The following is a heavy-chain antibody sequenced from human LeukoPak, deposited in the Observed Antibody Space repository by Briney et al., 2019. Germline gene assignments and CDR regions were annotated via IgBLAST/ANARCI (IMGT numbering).Heavy chain of an antibody. Sequence: SVKVSCKASGGTFSSYAISWVRQAPGQGLEWMGGIIPIFGTANYAQKFQGRVTITTDESTSTAYMELSSLRSEDTAVYYCARGSPSLSGRLSGGDAFDIWGQGAMVTVSS. CDR2: IIPIFGTA. CDR1: GGTFSSYA. J-gene: IGHJ3*02. CDR3: ARGSPSLSGRLSGGDAFDI. D-gene: IGHD1-26*01. V-gene: IGHV1-69*05.